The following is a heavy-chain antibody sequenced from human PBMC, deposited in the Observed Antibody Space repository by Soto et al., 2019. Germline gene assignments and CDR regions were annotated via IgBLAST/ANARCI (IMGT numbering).Heavy chain of an antibody. CDR3: ARMTSSSSLHWFDP. V-gene: IGHV1-8*01. J-gene: IGHJ5*02. CDR2: MNPGSGNT. CDR1: GYTFTSYE. D-gene: IGHD2-2*01. Sequence: ASVKVSCKASGYTFTSYEINWVRQATGQGLEWMGWMNPGSGNTGYAHKFQRRVTMTRNISISTSYMELSRLGSDDTAIYYCARMTSSSSLHWFDPWGQGTLVTVSS.